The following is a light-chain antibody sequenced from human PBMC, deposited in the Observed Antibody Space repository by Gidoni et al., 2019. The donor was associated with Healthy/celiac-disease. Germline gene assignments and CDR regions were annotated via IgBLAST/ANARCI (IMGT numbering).Light chain of an antibody. CDR2: KAS. J-gene: IGKJ1*01. CDR1: QSISSW. CDR3: QQYNSYSPT. V-gene: IGKV1-5*03. Sequence: DIQMTQSPSTLSASVGDRVTITCRASQSISSWLAWYQQKPGKAPKLLFYKASSLESGVPSRFSGSGSGTEFTLTISSLQPDDFATYYCQQYNSYSPTFXXXTKVEIK.